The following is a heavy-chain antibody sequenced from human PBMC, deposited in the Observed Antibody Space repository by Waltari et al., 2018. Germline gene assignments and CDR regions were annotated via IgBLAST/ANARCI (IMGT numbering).Heavy chain of an antibody. Sequence: EVDLVESGGGSVTPGESLRLSCETFGFTFMTAWMTWVRQAPEKGPKGSGIIKTTSEVGTTDYAAAVRGRFIISGDDSKKTLFLQMNSLKIEDTGLYYCTLPSAGHFDFWGQGTLVTVSS. CDR2: IKTTSEVGTT. CDR3: TLPSAGHFDF. CDR1: GFTFMTAW. J-gene: IGHJ4*02. V-gene: IGHV3-15*01.